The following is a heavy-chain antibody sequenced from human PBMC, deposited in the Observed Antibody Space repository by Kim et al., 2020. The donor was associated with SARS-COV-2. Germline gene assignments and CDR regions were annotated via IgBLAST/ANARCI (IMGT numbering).Heavy chain of an antibody. Sequence: ASVNVSCKSSGYSFSSYGVSWVRQAPGQGLEWMGWISVDNGYTNYAQKLQGRVTMTTDTSTSTAYMELTSLRSDDTAVYYCARDVSYDILTDYFGNYFDYWGQGTLVTVSS. J-gene: IGHJ4*02. D-gene: IGHD3-9*01. CDR1: GYSFSSYG. CDR3: ARDVSYDILTDYFGNYFDY. V-gene: IGHV1-18*01. CDR2: ISVDNGYT.